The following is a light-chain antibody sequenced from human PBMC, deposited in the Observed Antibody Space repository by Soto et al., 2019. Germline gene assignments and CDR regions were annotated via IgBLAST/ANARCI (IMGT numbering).Light chain of an antibody. CDR2: AAS. CDR3: VQYNIYPWT. V-gene: IGKV1-17*02. J-gene: IGKJ1*01. CDR1: QGINTF. Sequence: IQLTQSPSSLSASVGDRVTITCRASQGINTFLGWFQVKPGKAPKSLIYAASRLQSGVPSRFSGSGSETEFSLAIINLQPEDFATYFCVQYNIYPWTFGQGTKVDIK.